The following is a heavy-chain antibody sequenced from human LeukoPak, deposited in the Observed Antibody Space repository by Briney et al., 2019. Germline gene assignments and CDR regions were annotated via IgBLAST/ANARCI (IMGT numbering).Heavy chain of an antibody. D-gene: IGHD2-21*02. Sequence: GGSLRLSCTAPGFTVNNNYMIWVRQAPGKGLEWVSVIYSGDSTYYTDSVKGRFTISRDNSKNTLYLQMNSLGAEDTAVYYCAGKNIVVVTASLHYRLDPWGQGTLVTVSS. CDR3: AGKNIVVVTASLHYRLDP. CDR1: GFTVNNNY. CDR2: IYSGDST. J-gene: IGHJ5*02. V-gene: IGHV3-66*01.